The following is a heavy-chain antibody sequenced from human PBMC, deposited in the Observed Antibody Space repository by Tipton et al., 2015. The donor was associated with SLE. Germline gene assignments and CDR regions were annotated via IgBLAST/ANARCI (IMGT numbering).Heavy chain of an antibody. CDR2: IWYDGSNK. J-gene: IGHJ3*02. V-gene: IGHV3-33*06. CDR3: AKDRDSSGPDAFDI. CDR1: GFAFSSYG. D-gene: IGHD3-22*01. Sequence: SLRLSCAASGFAFSSYGMHWVRQAPGKGLEWVAVIWYDGSNKYYADSVKGRFTISRDNSKNTLYLRMNSLRAENTAVYYCAKDRDSSGPDAFDIWGQGTMVTVSS.